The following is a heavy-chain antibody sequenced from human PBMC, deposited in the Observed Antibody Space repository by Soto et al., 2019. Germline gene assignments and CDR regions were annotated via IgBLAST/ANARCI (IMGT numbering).Heavy chain of an antibody. D-gene: IGHD3-22*01. J-gene: IGHJ3*02. V-gene: IGHV5-51*01. CDR3: ARPPDYYDSSGYYGDAFDI. CDR1: GYSFTSYW. CDR2: IYPGDSDT. Sequence: GESLKSSCKGSGYSFTSYWIGWVRPMHGKGLEWMGIIYPGDSDTRYSPSFQGQVTISADKSISTAYLQWSSLKASDTAMYYCARPPDYYDSSGYYGDAFDIWGQGTMVTVSS.